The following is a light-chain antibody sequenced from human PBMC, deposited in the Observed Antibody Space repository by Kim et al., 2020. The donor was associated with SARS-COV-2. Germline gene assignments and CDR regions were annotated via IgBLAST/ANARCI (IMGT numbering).Light chain of an antibody. V-gene: IGKV3-11*01. CDR3: QQRSSWPIT. J-gene: IGKJ5*01. CDR2: DAS. Sequence: LSPGERATLSCRASQSVRSYLTWYQQKPGQTPRLLIYDASNRATGIPARFSGSGSGTDFTLTISSLEPEDFAVYYCQQRSSWPITFGQGTRLEIK. CDR1: QSVRSY.